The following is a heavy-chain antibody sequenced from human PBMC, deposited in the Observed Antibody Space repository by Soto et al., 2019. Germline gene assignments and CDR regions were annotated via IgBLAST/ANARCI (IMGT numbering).Heavy chain of an antibody. Sequence: ASVKVSCKASGYTFTTYDINWVRQAPGQGLEWMGWMNPNRTNTGYAEKFQGRVSMTRDTSISTAYMELSSLTSDDTAVYYCVRGGFLSHDHVIIAPATLGFDPWGQGTLVTVSS. CDR3: VRGGFLSHDHVIIAPATLGFDP. CDR2: MNPNRTNT. V-gene: IGHV1-8*01. J-gene: IGHJ5*02. CDR1: GYTFTTYD. D-gene: IGHD2-2*01.